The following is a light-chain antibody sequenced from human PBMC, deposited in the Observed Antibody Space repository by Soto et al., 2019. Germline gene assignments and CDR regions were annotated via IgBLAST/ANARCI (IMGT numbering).Light chain of an antibody. CDR1: QTVRNNY. V-gene: IGKV3-20*01. J-gene: IGKJ4*01. CDR2: DAS. CDR3: QQFSSYPLT. Sequence: EFVFTQSPGTLSLSPGERAPLSCRASQTVRNNYLAWYQQKPGQDTRLLIYDASSRATGIPDRFSGGGSGTDFTLTISRLEPEDFAVYYCQQFSSYPLTFGGGTKVDIK.